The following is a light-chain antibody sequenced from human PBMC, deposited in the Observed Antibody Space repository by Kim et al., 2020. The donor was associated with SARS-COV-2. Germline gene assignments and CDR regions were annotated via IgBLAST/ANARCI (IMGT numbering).Light chain of an antibody. J-gene: IGKJ4*01. Sequence: DIQMTQSPSSLSVSVGDRVTITCQASQDISNYLSWYQQKPGKAPKLLIYDASNLETGVPSRFSGSGSGTDFTLTISSLQPEDIATYYCQQYENLPTFGGGTKVDIK. CDR1: QDISNY. CDR3: QQYENLPT. V-gene: IGKV1-33*01. CDR2: DAS.